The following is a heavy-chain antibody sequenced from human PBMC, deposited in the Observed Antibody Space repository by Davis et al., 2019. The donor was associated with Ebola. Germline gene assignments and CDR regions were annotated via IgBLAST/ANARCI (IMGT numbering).Heavy chain of an antibody. V-gene: IGHV3-7*01. D-gene: IGHD1-7*01. J-gene: IGHJ4*02. CDR2: IKQDGSEK. CDR1: GFTFSSYW. Sequence: GESLKISCAASGFTFSSYWMSWVRQAPGKGLEWVANIKQDGSEKYYVDSVKGRFTISRDNAKNSLYLQMNSLRAEDTAVYYCARVWNYVCFDYWGQGTLVTVSS. CDR3: ARVWNYVCFDY.